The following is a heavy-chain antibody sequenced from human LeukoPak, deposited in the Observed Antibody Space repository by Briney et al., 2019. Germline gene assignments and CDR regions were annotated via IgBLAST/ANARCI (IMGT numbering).Heavy chain of an antibody. CDR3: VRGSSGWPPLFNY. Sequence: PGGSLRLSCAASGFTFSSYEMNWVRQAPGKGLEWVSYISSSGSTIYYADSVKGRFTISRDNAKNSLYLQMNSLRAEDTAVYYCVRGSSGWPPLFNYWGQGTLVTVSS. V-gene: IGHV3-48*03. D-gene: IGHD6-19*01. CDR1: GFTFSSYE. CDR2: ISSSGSTI. J-gene: IGHJ4*02.